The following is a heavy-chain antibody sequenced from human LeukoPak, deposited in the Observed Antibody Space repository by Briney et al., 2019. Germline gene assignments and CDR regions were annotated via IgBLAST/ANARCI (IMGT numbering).Heavy chain of an antibody. D-gene: IGHD1-26*01. CDR1: GGSISSGSYY. CDR2: IYYSGST. Sequence: SETLSLTCTVSGGSISSGSYYWSWIRQPAGKGLEWIGYIYYSGSTNYKPSLKSRVTISVDTSKNQFSLKLSSVTAADTAVYYCASGSGSYSLYYYYYMDVWGKGTTVTVSS. V-gene: IGHV4-61*10. CDR3: ASGSGSYSLYYYYYMDV. J-gene: IGHJ6*03.